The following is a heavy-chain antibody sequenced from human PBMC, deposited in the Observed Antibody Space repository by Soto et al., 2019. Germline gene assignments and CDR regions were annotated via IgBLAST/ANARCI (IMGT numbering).Heavy chain of an antibody. V-gene: IGHV3-74*01. CDR1: GFIFNNYW. CDR3: ARGSGPRGRPY. J-gene: IGHJ4*02. D-gene: IGHD6-25*01. CDR2: INGDGSTT. Sequence: GGSLRLSCAASGFIFNNYWMHWVRQAPGKGLVWVARINGDGSTTTYVDSVKGRFTISRDNAKNTVYLQMNSLRVEDTAVYYCARGSGPRGRPYWGQGILVTVS.